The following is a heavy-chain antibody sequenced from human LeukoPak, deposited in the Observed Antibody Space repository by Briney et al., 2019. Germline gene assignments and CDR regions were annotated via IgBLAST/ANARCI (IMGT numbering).Heavy chain of an antibody. CDR1: GFTFSSYA. Sequence: PGGSLRLSCAASGFTFSSYAMHWVRQAPGKGLEWVAVISYDGSSKYYADSVKGRFTISRDNAKNSLYLQMNSLRAEDTAVYYCAREDGGQLYAFDIWGQGTMVTVSS. V-gene: IGHV3-30*04. CDR3: AREDGGQLYAFDI. D-gene: IGHD5-18*01. CDR2: ISYDGSSK. J-gene: IGHJ3*02.